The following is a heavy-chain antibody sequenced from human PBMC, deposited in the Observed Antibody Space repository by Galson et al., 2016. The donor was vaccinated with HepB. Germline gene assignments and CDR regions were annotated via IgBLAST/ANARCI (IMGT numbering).Heavy chain of an antibody. D-gene: IGHD6-25*01. CDR2: FDPELAKY. Sequence: SVKVSCKVSGYTLSELFIHWVRQVPGKGLEWLGGFDPELAKYIYAQRFQGRVTMTEDTSTDAAYMELGGLRSDDTAVYYCSTARYSGGWTFYYYYGLDVWGQGTTVTVS. V-gene: IGHV1-24*01. J-gene: IGHJ6*02. CDR1: GYTLSELF. CDR3: STARYSGGWTFYYYYGLDV.